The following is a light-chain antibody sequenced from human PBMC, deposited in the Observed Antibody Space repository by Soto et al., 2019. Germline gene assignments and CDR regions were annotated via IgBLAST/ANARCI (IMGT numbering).Light chain of an antibody. J-gene: IGKJ5*01. V-gene: IGKV1-12*01. CDR2: AAS. CDR3: QQAGSFPIA. CDR1: QGIYNW. Sequence: DIQMTQSPSSVSASVGDRVTITCRASQGIYNWLAWYQQKPGKAPKLLIYAASSLQSGVPSRFSGSGSGTDFPLTISRLQREDFTTYYCQQAGSFPIAFGQGTRLDIK.